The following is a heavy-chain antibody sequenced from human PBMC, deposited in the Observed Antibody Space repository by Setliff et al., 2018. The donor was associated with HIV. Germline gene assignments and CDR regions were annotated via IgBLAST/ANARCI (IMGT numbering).Heavy chain of an antibody. CDR2: IIPIFSTA. Sequence: SVKVSCKASGGTFSSYGISWVRQAPGQGLEWMGRIIPIFSTANYAQKFQGRVTITADKSTSTAYLEVSSLRSEDTAVYYCARDPGEGGGGFLEWTIGYYYYMDVWGKGTTVTVS. D-gene: IGHD3-3*01. V-gene: IGHV1-69*06. CDR1: GGTFSSYG. CDR3: ARDPGEGGGGFLEWTIGYYYYMDV. J-gene: IGHJ6*03.